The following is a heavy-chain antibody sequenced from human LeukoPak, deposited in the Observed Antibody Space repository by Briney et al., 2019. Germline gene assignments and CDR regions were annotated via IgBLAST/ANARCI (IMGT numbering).Heavy chain of an antibody. CDR2: IRPNDGTT. J-gene: IGHJ5*02. CDR3: VRGQTSLDNWFDP. CDR1: GFTFSNYG. V-gene: IGHV3-48*01. Sequence: GGSLRLSCEASGFTFSNYGMNWVRQAPGKGLEWVSYIRPNDGTTHYADSVKGRFTISRDNAKISLSLQMTSLRADDTAVYYCVRGQTSLDNWFDPWGQGTLVIVSS.